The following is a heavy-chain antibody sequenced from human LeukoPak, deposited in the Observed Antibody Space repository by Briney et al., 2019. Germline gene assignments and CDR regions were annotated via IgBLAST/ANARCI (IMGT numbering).Heavy chain of an antibody. Sequence: PGGSLRLSCASSGFTVSSNYMSWVRQAPGKGLEWVSAIYSGGSTYYAESVKGRSTISRDNSKNTLYLQMNSLRAEDPAVYYCARDPRYWGQGTLVTVSS. J-gene: IGHJ4*02. V-gene: IGHV3-53*01. CDR1: GFTVSSNY. CDR3: ARDPRY. CDR2: IYSGGST.